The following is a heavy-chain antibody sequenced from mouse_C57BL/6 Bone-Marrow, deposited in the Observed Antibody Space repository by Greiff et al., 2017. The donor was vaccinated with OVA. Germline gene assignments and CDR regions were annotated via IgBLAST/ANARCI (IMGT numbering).Heavy chain of an antibody. J-gene: IGHJ4*01. CDR2: SRNKANDYTT. V-gene: IGHV7-1*01. CDR3: ARDDEGDAMDY. CDR1: GFTFSDFY. Sequence: EVMLVESGGGLVQSGRSLRLSCATSGFTFSDFYMEWVRQAPGKGLEWIAASRNKANDYTTEYSASVKGRFIVSRDTSQSILYLQMNALRAEDTAIYYCARDDEGDAMDYWGQGTSVTVSS.